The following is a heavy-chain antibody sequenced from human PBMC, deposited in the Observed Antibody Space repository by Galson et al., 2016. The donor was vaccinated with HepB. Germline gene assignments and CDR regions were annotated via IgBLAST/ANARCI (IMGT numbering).Heavy chain of an antibody. CDR3: ASGGYDDYELDY. Sequence: SLRLSCAASGFAFSSYWMYWVRQPPGKGLVWVSRINSDGSRRTYADSVKGRFTISRDNARNTLYLQMDSLRAEDTAVYYCASGGYDDYELDYWGQGTLVSASS. V-gene: IGHV3-74*01. D-gene: IGHD5-12*01. J-gene: IGHJ4*02. CDR2: INSDGSRR. CDR1: GFAFSSYW.